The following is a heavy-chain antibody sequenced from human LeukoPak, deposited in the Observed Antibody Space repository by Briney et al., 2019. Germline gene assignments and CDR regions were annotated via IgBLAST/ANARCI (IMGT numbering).Heavy chain of an antibody. D-gene: IGHD3-3*01. V-gene: IGHV1-69*05. CDR1: GGTFSSYA. CDR2: IIPIFGTA. J-gene: IGHJ5*02. Sequence: SVKVSCKASGGTFSSYAISWARQAPGQGLEWMGGIIPIFGTANYAQKFQGRVTITTDESTSTAYMELSSLRSEDTAVYYCARDSPAGDYDFWSGYYRGTNWFDPWGQGTLVTVSS. CDR3: ARDSPAGDYDFWSGYYRGTNWFDP.